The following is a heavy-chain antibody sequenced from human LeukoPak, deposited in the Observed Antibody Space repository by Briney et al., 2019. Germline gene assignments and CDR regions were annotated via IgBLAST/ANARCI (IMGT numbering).Heavy chain of an antibody. J-gene: IGHJ3*02. CDR2: ISGSGGST. CDR1: GFTFSSYA. V-gene: IGHV3-23*01. CDR3: AKSSPEYSSPNDAFDI. Sequence: GGSLRLSCAASGFTFSSYAMSWVRQAPGKGLEWVSAISGSGGSTYYADSVKGRFTISRDNSKNTLYLQMNSLRAEDTAVYYCAKSSPEYSSPNDAFDIWGQGTMVTVSS. D-gene: IGHD6-13*01.